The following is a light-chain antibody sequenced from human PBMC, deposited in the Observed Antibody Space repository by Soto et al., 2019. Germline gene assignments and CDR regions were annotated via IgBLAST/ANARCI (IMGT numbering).Light chain of an antibody. CDR1: QSISSY. V-gene: IGKV1-39*01. CDR2: AAS. J-gene: IGKJ4*01. Sequence: DIQMTQSPSSLSASVGDRVTITCRASQSISSYLNWYQQKPGKAPKLLIYAASSLQSGVPSRFSGSGSGTDFTLTIRSLEPDDFATYYCHQYNSYHTFGGGTKVDIK. CDR3: HQYNSYHT.